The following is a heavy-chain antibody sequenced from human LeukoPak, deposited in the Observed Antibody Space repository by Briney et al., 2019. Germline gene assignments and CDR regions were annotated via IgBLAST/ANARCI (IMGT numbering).Heavy chain of an antibody. V-gene: IGHV1-69*04. D-gene: IGHD5-24*01. CDR2: IIPILGIA. J-gene: IGHJ3*02. CDR1: GYTFTSYG. Sequence: SVKVSCKASGYTFTSYGISWVRQAQGQGLEWMGRIIPILGIANYAQKFQGRVTITADKSTSTAYMELSSLRSEDTAVYYCARGLSVEMATIDAFDIWGQGTMVTVSS. CDR3: ARGLSVEMATIDAFDI.